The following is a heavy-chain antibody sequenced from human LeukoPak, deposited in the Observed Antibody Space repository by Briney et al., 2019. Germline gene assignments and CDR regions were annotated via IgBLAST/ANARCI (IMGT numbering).Heavy chain of an antibody. CDR2: ISGGGGST. CDR3: AKDATSSWSAPFDY. D-gene: IGHD6-13*01. J-gene: IGHJ4*02. V-gene: IGHV3-23*01. Sequence: GGSLRLSCVASGFTFSSYAMSWVRQAPGKGLEWVSTISGGGGSTYYADSVKGRFTISRENSKNTLYLQVNSLRVEDTAKYYCAKDATSSWSAPFDYWGQGTLVTVSS. CDR1: GFTFSSYA.